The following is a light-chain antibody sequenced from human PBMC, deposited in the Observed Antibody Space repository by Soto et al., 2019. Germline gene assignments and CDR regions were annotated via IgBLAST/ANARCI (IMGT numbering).Light chain of an antibody. CDR1: QSVGRY. CDR3: QQRHNYPRT. V-gene: IGKV3-11*01. CDR2: DTS. Sequence: EIVLTQSPATLSLSPGDRATLSCRASQSVGRYLSWYQHKPGQAPRILIYDTSNRSPGIPARFSGSGSGTDFTLTISSLEPEDFAIYSCQQRHNYPRTFGQGTKVEIK. J-gene: IGKJ1*01.